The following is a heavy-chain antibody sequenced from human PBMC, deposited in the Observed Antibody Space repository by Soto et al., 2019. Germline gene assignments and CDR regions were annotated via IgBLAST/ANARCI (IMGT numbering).Heavy chain of an antibody. D-gene: IGHD3-22*01. CDR2: IYWDDDK. J-gene: IGHJ3*02. CDR1: GFSLSTSGVG. V-gene: IGHV2-5*02. Sequence: QITLKESGPTLVKPTQTLTLTCTFSGFSLSTSGVGVGWIRQPPGKALEWLALIYWDDDKRYSPSLKSRLTITTDTSKNQVVLTMTNMDPVDTATYYCAHSPNQYDSSGYYFRDAFDIWGQGTMVTVSS. CDR3: AHSPNQYDSSGYYFRDAFDI.